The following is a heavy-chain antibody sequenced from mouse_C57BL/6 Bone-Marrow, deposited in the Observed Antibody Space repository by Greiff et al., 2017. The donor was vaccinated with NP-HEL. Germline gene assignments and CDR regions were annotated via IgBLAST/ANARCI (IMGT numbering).Heavy chain of an antibody. V-gene: IGHV1-50*01. CDR3: ARNYFDY. CDR1: GYTFTSYW. J-gene: IGHJ2*01. CDR2: IDPSDSYT. Sequence: QVQLQQSGAELVKPGASVKLSCKASGYTFTSYWMQWVKQRPGQGLEWIGEIDPSDSYTNSNQKFKGKATLTVDTSSSPAYMQLSSLTSEDSAVYYCARNYFDYWGQGTTLTVSS.